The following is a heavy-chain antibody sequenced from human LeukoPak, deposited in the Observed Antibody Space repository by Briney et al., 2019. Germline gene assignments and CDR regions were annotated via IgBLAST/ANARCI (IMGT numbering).Heavy chain of an antibody. V-gene: IGHV3-48*03. Sequence: GGSLRLSCAASGFTFSSYEMNWVRQAPGKGLEWVSYISSSGSTIYYADSVKGRFTISRDNAKNSLYLQMNSLRAEDTAVYYCARVGYGSGSYSDYWGQGTLVTVSS. CDR3: ARVGYGSGSYSDY. CDR1: GFTFSSYE. J-gene: IGHJ4*02. D-gene: IGHD3-10*01. CDR2: ISSSGSTI.